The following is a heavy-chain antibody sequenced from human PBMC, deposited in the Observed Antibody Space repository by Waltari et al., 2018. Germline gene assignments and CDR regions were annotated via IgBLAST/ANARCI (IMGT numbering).Heavy chain of an antibody. CDR1: GYTLTELS. D-gene: IGHD6-13*01. Sequence: QVQLVQSGAEVKKPGASVKVSCKVSGYTLTELSMHWVRQAPGKGLAWMGGFDPEDGETIYAQKFQGRVTRTEDTSTDTAYMELSSLRSEDTAVYYCATTQGIAAAGTYFDYWGQGTLVTVSS. V-gene: IGHV1-24*01. J-gene: IGHJ4*02. CDR2: FDPEDGET. CDR3: ATTQGIAAAGTYFDY.